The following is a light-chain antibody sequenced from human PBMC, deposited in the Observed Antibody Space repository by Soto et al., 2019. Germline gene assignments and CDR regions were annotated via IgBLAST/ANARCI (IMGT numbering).Light chain of an antibody. Sequence: AIQLTQSPSSLSASVGDRVTITCRASQGISSALAWYQKPGKAPKLLIYDASSLESGVPSRFSGSGSGTDFTLTISSLQPEDFATYYCQQFNNYPITFGQGTRLEIK. V-gene: IGKV1D-13*01. CDR2: DAS. CDR3: QQFNNYPIT. J-gene: IGKJ5*01. CDR1: QGISSA.